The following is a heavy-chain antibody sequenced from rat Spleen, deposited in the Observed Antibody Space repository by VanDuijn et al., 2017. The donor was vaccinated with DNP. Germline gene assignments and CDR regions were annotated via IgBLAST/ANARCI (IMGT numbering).Heavy chain of an antibody. Sequence: EVQVVESGGGLAQPGRSLKLSCAASGFTFSDYYMAWVRRTPAKGLEWVAYISYDGVSTYNGGSVKGRFTISRDIAKSTLYLEMNSLRSEDMATYYCARHVLPLRVWDYWGQGVMVTVSS. V-gene: IGHV5-22*01. D-gene: IGHD1-4*01. CDR2: ISYDGVST. CDR3: ARHVLPLRVWDY. CDR1: GFTFSDYY. J-gene: IGHJ2*01.